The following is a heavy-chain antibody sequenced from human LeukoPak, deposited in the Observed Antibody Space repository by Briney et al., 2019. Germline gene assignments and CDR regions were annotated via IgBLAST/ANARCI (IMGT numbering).Heavy chain of an antibody. CDR1: GYTFTSYY. D-gene: IGHD5-18*01. J-gene: IGHJ3*02. CDR3: ARGLRYSYGPTGKHDAFDI. Sequence: ASVKVSFKASGYTFTSYYMHWVRQAPGQGLEWMGIINPSGGSTSYAQKFQGRVTMTRDTSTSTVYMELSSLRSEDTAVYYCARGLRYSYGPTGKHDAFDIWGQGTMVTVSS. CDR2: INPSGGST. V-gene: IGHV1-46*03.